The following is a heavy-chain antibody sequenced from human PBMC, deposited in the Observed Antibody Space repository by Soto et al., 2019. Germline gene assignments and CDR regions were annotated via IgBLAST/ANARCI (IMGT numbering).Heavy chain of an antibody. CDR1: GFMFSIYG. CDR2: IGSDGSKQ. CDR3: ARAQPIDY. Sequence: QVQLVEAGGGVVQPGRSLRLSCAASGFMFSIYGMHWVRQAPGKGLEWVAFIGSDGSKQYYADSVKGRFTVSRDNSKNTLYLQMNSLRADDTAVYYCARAQPIDYWGQGALVTVSA. V-gene: IGHV3-33*01. J-gene: IGHJ4*02.